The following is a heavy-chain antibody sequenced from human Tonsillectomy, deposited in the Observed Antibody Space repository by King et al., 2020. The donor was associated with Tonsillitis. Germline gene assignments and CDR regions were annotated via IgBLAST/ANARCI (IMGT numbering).Heavy chain of an antibody. Sequence: VQLVESGGGVVLPGRSLRLSCAASAFTFSAFGMHWVRQAPGKGLEWVAFIRFDGNNKYYADSVKGRFTISRDNSNNTLDLQMDSLRPEDTAVYYCARGADYYYYGMGVWGQGTTVTVSS. V-gene: IGHV3-30*02. CDR2: IRFDGNNK. CDR1: AFTFSAFG. J-gene: IGHJ6*02. CDR3: ARGADYYYYGMGV.